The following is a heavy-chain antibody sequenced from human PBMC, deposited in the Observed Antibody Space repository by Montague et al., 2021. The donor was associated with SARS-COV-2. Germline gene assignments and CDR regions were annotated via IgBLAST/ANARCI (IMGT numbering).Heavy chain of an antibody. CDR3: ARRGLREDYFDF. J-gene: IGHJ4*02. D-gene: IGHD1-26*01. V-gene: IGHV4-39*01. CDR2: VYSSGYT. CDR1: GDSVSSSDHY. Sequence: SESLSLTCTVSGDSVSSSDHYWGWIRQPPGKGLEWLGIVYSSGYTYYNPSVKGRVTISIDASKNQFSLKLNSLTATDTAIYHCARRGLREDYFDFWGQGTLVTVSS.